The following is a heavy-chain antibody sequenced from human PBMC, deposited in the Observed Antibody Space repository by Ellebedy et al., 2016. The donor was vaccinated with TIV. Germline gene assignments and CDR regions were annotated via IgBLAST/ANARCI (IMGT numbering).Heavy chain of an antibody. CDR3: AKTETGSPDY. V-gene: IGHV3-11*03. Sequence: GESLKISXAASGFTFSDYWMHWVRQAPGKGLEWVAYISGSGSHTRYADSVKGRFTISRDNAKNSLYLQMNSLRVEDTAVYYCAKTETGSPDYWGQGTLVTVSS. CDR1: GFTFSDYW. D-gene: IGHD3-9*01. CDR2: ISGSGSHT. J-gene: IGHJ4*02.